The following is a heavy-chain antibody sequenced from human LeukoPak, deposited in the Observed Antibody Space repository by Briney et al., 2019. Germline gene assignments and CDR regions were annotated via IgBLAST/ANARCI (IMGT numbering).Heavy chain of an antibody. D-gene: IGHD6-6*01. CDR1: GGSISSSGSY. Sequence: SETLSLTCTLSGGSISSSGSYWGWIRQPPGKGLEWIGSVYYSGNTYNPSLKSRVTISVDTSKNQFSLNLTSVNAADTAIYYCARVMAARREDLNWFDPWGQGTLVTVSS. CDR3: ARVMAARREDLNWFDP. CDR2: VYYSGNT. V-gene: IGHV4-39*07. J-gene: IGHJ5*02.